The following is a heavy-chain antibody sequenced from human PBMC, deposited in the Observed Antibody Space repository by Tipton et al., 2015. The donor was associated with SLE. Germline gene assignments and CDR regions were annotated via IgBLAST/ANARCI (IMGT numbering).Heavy chain of an antibody. V-gene: IGHV3-72*01. CDR1: GFTFSDHY. J-gene: IGHJ6*02. CDR3: ARSRAVCSGGVCYDCDYYGLDV. Sequence: SLRLSCVASGFTFSDHYMDWVRQAPGKGLEWVGRFRNRAYSYTTEYAASVKGRFTVSRDDSSSSLFLQMNSLKTEDTAVYYCARSRAVCSGGVCYDCDYYGLDVWGQGTTVIVSS. D-gene: IGHD2-8*02. CDR2: FRNRAYSYTT.